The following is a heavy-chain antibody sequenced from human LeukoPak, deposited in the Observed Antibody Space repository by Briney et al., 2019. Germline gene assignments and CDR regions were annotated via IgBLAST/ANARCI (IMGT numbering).Heavy chain of an antibody. Sequence: PSETLSLTCTVSGGSISSYYWSWLRHPAGKGLEWIGSLYYSGNTNYNPSLKSRVTISLDTSKNQFSLKLSSVTAADTAVYYCARGSSPFDYWGQGTLVTVSS. CDR3: ARGSSPFDY. J-gene: IGHJ4*02. V-gene: IGHV4-59*08. CDR2: LYYSGNT. CDR1: GGSISSYY.